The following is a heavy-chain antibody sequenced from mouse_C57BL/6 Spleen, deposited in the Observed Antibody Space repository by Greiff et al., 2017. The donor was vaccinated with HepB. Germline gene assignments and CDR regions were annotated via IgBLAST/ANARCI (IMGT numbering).Heavy chain of an antibody. J-gene: IGHJ3*01. D-gene: IGHD3-2*01. CDR1: GYTFTSYW. CDR3: ASDSSSRGAY. Sequence: VQLKQPGAELVRPGTSVKLSCKASGYTFTSYWMHWVKQRPGQGLEWIGVIDPSDSYTNYNQKFKGKATLTVDTSSSTAYMQLSSLTSEDSAVYYCASDSSSRGAYWGQGTLVTVSA. CDR2: IDPSDSYT. V-gene: IGHV1-59*01.